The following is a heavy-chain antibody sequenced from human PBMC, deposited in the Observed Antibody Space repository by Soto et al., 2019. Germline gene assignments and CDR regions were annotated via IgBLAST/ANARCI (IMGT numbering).Heavy chain of an antibody. J-gene: IGHJ4*02. CDR1: GFTLSGYW. V-gene: IGHV3-7*04. CDR3: GGGGGNFDQ. CDR2: IKQDGSNK. Sequence: EVRLVESGGGLVQPGGSLRLTCAASGFTLSGYWMSWVRQAPGKGLEWVANIKQDGSNKYYVDSVKGRFTISRDNDKNALYLEMNGLRVEDTAVFCFGGGGGNFDQWGQGTLVTVSP. D-gene: IGHD3-16*01.